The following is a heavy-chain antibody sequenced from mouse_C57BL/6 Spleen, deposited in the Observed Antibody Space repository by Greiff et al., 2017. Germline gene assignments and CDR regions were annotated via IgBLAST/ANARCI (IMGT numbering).Heavy chain of an antibody. CDR1: GYTFTDYY. J-gene: IGHJ2*01. Sequence: EVQLQQSGPELVKPGASVKISCKASGYTFTDYYMNWVKQSHGKSLEWIGDINPNNGGTSYNQKFKGKATLTVDKSSSTAYMELRSLTSEDSAVYYCARRGWLLRNFDYWGQGTTLTVSS. CDR3: ARRGWLLRNFDY. CDR2: INPNNGGT. D-gene: IGHD2-3*01. V-gene: IGHV1-26*01.